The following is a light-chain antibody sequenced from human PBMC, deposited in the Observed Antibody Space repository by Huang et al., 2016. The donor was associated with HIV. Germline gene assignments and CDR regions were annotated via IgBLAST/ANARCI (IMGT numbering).Light chain of an antibody. J-gene: IGKJ1*01. CDR3: QQYNNWPPWT. CDR1: QSVNNK. Sequence: EGVMTQSPVTLSVSPGERATLSCRASQSVNNKLAWFQQKPGQAPRLLIHDASSRATGIPDRFSGSVSGTEFTLTISSLQSEDFAVYYCQQYNNWPPWTFGQGTKVEIK. CDR2: DAS. V-gene: IGKV3-15*01.